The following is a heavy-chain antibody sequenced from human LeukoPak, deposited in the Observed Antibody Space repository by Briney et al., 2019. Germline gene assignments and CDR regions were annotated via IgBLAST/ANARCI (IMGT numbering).Heavy chain of an antibody. Sequence: SETLSLTCTVSGGSISSSSYYWGWIRQPPGKGLEWIGSIYYSGSTYYNPSLKSRVTISVDTSKNQFSLKPSSVTAADTAVYYCARGFVGNSDYWGQGTLVTVSS. V-gene: IGHV4-39*01. D-gene: IGHD3-16*01. CDR1: GGSISSSSYY. CDR3: ARGFVGNSDY. J-gene: IGHJ4*02. CDR2: IYYSGST.